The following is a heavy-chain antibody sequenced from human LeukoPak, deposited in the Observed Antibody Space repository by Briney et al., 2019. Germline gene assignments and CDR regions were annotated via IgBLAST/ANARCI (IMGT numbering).Heavy chain of an antibody. J-gene: IGHJ4*02. CDR1: GFTVSINS. CDR2: IRYDGSNK. CDR3: AKDRDYFDY. Sequence: GGSLRLSCTVSGFTVSINSMSWVRQAPGRGLEWVAFIRYDGSNKYYADSVKGRFTISRDNSKNTLYLQMNSLRAEDTAVYYCAKDRDYFDYWGQGTLVTVSS. V-gene: IGHV3-30*02.